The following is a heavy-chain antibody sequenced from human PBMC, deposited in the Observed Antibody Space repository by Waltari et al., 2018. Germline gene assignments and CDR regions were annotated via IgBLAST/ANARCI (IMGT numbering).Heavy chain of an antibody. V-gene: IGHV3-23*01. D-gene: IGHD3-10*02. CDR3: AKEMLGVPTGGFDS. CDR2: ITASSSAT. Sequence: EVQLFESGVGLLQPGGSLRLSCAASGFTFSGSAVGWVRQAPGKGLEWVSTITASSSATYYSDSVKGRVTISRDNSKNTVHLEIRRLRADDTAVYYCAKEMLGVPTGGFDSWGQGTLVSVST. J-gene: IGHJ4*02. CDR1: GFTFSGSA.